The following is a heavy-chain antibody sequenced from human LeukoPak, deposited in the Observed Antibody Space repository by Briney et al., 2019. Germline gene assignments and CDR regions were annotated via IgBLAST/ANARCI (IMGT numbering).Heavy chain of an antibody. CDR2: IYYSGST. Sequence: SETLSLTCTVSGASISSSSWNWIRQPPGKGLEWIGRIYYSGSTNYNPSLKGRVTMSVDTSKNQFSLKLSSVTAADTAVYYCARRRAAAGHYYFDYWGQGTLVTVSS. CDR3: ARRRAAAGHYYFDY. CDR1: GASISSSS. D-gene: IGHD6-13*01. J-gene: IGHJ4*02. V-gene: IGHV4-59*08.